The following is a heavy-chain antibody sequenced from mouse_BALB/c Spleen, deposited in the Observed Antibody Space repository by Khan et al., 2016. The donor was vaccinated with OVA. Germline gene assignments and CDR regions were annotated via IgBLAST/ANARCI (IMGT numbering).Heavy chain of an antibody. D-gene: IGHD3-1*01. J-gene: IGHJ3*01. CDR1: GYSITSGYF. CDR2: IRYDGDS. CDR3: ARVGRSGPAWCAY. Sequence: EVQLQESGPGLVKPSQSLSLTCSVTGYSITSGYFWNWLRQFPGNKLEWMGYIRYDGDSNYNPSLKNRIYITRDTSKNHFFLKLNSVTHEDTATYYCARVGRSGPAWCAYWGQGTLVTVSA. V-gene: IGHV3-6*02.